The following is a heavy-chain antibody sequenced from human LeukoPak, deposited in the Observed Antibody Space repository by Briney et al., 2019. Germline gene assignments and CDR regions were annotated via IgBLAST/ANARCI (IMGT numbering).Heavy chain of an antibody. CDR2: MNPGDSET. Sequence: GESLKISCQGSGYSFTSYWIGWVRQMPGKGLEWMGIMNPGDSETRYSPSFQSQVTISADKSISTAYLQWSSLKASDTAMYYCATTLYSGIYGDAFDIWGQGTMATVSS. CDR1: GYSFTSYW. D-gene: IGHD1-26*01. CDR3: ATTLYSGIYGDAFDI. V-gene: IGHV5-51*01. J-gene: IGHJ3*02.